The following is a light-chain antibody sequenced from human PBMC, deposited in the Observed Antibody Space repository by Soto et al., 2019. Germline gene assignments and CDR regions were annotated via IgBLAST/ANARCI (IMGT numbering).Light chain of an antibody. CDR1: SGDIGRYKF. CDR2: DVS. J-gene: IGLJ2*01. Sequence: QSVLTQPASVSGSPGQSVTISCTGTSGDIGRYKFVSWYQQHPGKAPKLMIYDVSNRPSGVSNRFSGSKSGNTASLTISGLQAEDEADYYCSSYTSSSAYLLFGGGTKLTVL. V-gene: IGLV2-14*01. CDR3: SSYTSSSAYLL.